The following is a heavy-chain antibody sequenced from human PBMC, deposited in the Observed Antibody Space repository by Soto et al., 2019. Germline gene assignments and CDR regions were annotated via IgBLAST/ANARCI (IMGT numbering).Heavy chain of an antibody. CDR1: GGSISSGDYY. V-gene: IGHV4-30-4*01. CDR2: IYYSGST. D-gene: IGHD5-18*01. CDR3: ARASPVVTDV. J-gene: IGHJ6*02. Sequence: QVQLQESGPGLVKPSQTLSLTCTVSGGSISSGDYYWSWIRQPPGKGLEWIGYIYYSGSTYYNPSLEGRVIVSVDPSQNQVSLKLSSVTAADTAVYYCARASPVVTDVWGQGTTVTVSS.